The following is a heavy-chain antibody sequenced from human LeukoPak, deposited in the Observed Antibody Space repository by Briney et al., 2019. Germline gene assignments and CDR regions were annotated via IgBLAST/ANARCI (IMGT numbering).Heavy chain of an antibody. CDR1: GFTFDDYA. Sequence: PGRSLRLSCAASGFTFDDYAMHWVRQAPGEGLEWVSGISWNSGSIGYADSVKGRFTISRDNAKNSLYLQMNSLRAEDTALYYCAKETSGFDYWGQGTLVTVSS. CDR3: AKETSGFDY. V-gene: IGHV3-9*01. J-gene: IGHJ4*02. D-gene: IGHD3-10*01. CDR2: ISWNSGSI.